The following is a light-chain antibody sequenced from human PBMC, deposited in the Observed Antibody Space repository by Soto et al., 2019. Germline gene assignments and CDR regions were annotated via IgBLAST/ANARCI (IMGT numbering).Light chain of an antibody. CDR3: CSYAGSYTEV. Sequence: QSALTQPRSVSGSPGQSVTISCTGTSSDVGGYNYVSWYQQHPGKAPKLMIYDVSKRPSGVPDRFSGSMSGNTASLTISGRQAEDAADYYCCSYAGSYTEVFGTGTKVTVL. J-gene: IGLJ1*01. CDR2: DVS. CDR1: SSDVGGYNY. V-gene: IGLV2-11*01.